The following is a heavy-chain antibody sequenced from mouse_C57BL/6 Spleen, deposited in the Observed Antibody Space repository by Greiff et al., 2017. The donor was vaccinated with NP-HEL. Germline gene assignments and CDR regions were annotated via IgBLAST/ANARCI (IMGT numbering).Heavy chain of an antibody. CDR1: GYTFTSYW. J-gene: IGHJ4*01. V-gene: IGHV1-61*01. D-gene: IGHD2-4*01. Sequence: QVQLQQPGAELVRPGSSVKLSCKASGYTFTSYWMDWVKQRPGQGLEWIGNIYPSDSETHYNQKFKDKATLTVDKSSSTAYMQLSSLTSEDSAVYYCAREGDYDGRAFMDYWGQGTSVTVSS. CDR3: AREGDYDGRAFMDY. CDR2: IYPSDSET.